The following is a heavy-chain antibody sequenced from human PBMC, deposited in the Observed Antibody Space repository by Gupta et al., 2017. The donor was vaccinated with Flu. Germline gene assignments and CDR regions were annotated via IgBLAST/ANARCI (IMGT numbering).Heavy chain of an antibody. V-gene: IGHV1-69*01. Sequence: QVQLVQSGAEVKKPGSSVKVSCKASGGTFSSYAISWVRQAPGQGLEWMGGIIPIFGTANYAQKFQGRVTITADESTSTAYMELSSLRSEDTAVYYCARNRGWYVPPHSQYYYYGMDVWGQGTTVTVSS. D-gene: IGHD6-19*01. CDR3: ARNRGWYVPPHSQYYYYGMDV. CDR1: GGTFSSYA. CDR2: IIPIFGTA. J-gene: IGHJ6*02.